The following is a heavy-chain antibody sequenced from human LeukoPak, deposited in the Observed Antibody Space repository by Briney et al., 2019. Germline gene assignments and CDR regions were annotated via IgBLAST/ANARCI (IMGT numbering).Heavy chain of an antibody. Sequence: ASVKVSCKASGYTFISYYMHWVRQAPGQGLEWMGIINPSGGSTSYAQKFQGRVTMTRDTSTSTVYMELSSLRSEDTAVYYCARASGAGGMLYGPDYWGQGTLVTVSS. CDR3: ARASGAGGMLYGPDY. J-gene: IGHJ4*02. CDR2: INPSGGST. D-gene: IGHD2-8*01. V-gene: IGHV1-46*01. CDR1: GYTFISYY.